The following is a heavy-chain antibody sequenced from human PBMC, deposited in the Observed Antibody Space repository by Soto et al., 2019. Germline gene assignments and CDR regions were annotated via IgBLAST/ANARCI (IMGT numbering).Heavy chain of an antibody. V-gene: IGHV1-18*04. CDR2: ISAYNGNT. Sequence: VMVFCTLSGYAVTRSGSTCLRETPGQGLEWMGWISAYNGNTNYAQKLQGRVTMTTATCTSTAYMELSRRRSDDTAVYSCATSIQGFRAFEIWGQGTMVTVSS. CDR1: GYAVTRSG. CDR3: ATSIQGFRAFEI. J-gene: IGHJ3*02. D-gene: IGHD2-21*01.